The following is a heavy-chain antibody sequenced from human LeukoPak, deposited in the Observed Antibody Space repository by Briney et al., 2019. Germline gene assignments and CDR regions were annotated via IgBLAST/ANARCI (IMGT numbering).Heavy chain of an antibody. CDR3: ARQVDTTMALPDY. V-gene: IGHV1-18*01. CDR2: ISTYNYNT. Sequence: GASVKVSCKTSGYTFTSYGVSWVRQAPGQRLEWMGWISTYNYNTYFAQKFRGRVTLTKDTSTSTVYMELRNLRSDDSATYYCARQVDTTMALPDYWGQGTLVTVSS. J-gene: IGHJ4*02. CDR1: GYTFTSYG. D-gene: IGHD5-18*01.